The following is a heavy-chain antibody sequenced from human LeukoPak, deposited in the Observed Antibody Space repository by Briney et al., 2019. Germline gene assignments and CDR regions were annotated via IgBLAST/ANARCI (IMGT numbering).Heavy chain of an antibody. CDR1: GGTFSSYA. CDR3: AIYYYDSSGSRMIPFDY. V-gene: IGHV1-69*13. Sequence: ASVKVSCKASGGTFSSYAISCVRQAPRKELEWMGGIIPIFGTANYAQEFQGRVTITADESTSTAYMELSSLRSEDTAVYYCAIYYYDSSGSRMIPFDYWGQGTLVTVSS. CDR2: IIPIFGTA. D-gene: IGHD3-22*01. J-gene: IGHJ4*02.